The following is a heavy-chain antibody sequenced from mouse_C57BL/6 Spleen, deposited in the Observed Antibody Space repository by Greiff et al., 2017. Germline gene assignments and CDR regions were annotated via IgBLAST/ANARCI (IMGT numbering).Heavy chain of an antibody. CDR3: ARFGVPRRLYAMDD. CDR2: IWSGGST. Sequence: QVQLQQSGPGLVQPSQSLSITCTVSGFSLTSYGVHWVRQSPGKGLEWLGVIWSGGSTDYNAAFISRLSISKENSKSQVSFKMNSLQADDTAIYYCARFGVPRRLYAMDDWGQGTSVTVSS. V-gene: IGHV2-2*01. J-gene: IGHJ4*01. D-gene: IGHD3-2*02. CDR1: GFSLTSYG.